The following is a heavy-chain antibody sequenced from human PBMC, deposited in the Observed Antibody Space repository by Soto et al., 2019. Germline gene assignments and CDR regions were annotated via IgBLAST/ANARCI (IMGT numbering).Heavy chain of an antibody. J-gene: IGHJ4*02. Sequence: QVQLVQSGAEVKKPGSSVKVSCKASGGTFSSYTISWVRQAPGQGLEWMGRIIPILGIANYAQKFQARVTITADKSTSTAYMELSSLRSEDTAVYYCARHGGIAAALGYWGQGTLVTVSS. D-gene: IGHD6-13*01. CDR1: GGTFSSYT. CDR3: ARHGGIAAALGY. CDR2: IIPILGIA. V-gene: IGHV1-69*02.